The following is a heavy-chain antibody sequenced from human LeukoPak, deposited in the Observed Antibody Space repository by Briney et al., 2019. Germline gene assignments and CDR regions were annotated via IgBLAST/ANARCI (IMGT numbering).Heavy chain of an antibody. CDR3: ARDLIYQLRQWDYYYYMDV. CDR1: GFTFSDYY. Sequence: PGGSLRLSCAASGFTFSDYYMNWVRQAPGKGLEWVSYISSSSSTIYYADSVKGRFTISRDNAKNSLYLQMNSLRAEDTAVYYCARDLIYQLRQWDYYYYMDVWGKGTTVTVSS. J-gene: IGHJ6*03. CDR2: ISSSSSTI. D-gene: IGHD2-2*01. V-gene: IGHV3-48*01.